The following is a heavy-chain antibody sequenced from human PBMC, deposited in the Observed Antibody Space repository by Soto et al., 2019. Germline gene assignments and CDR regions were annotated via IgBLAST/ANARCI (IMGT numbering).Heavy chain of an antibody. V-gene: IGHV3-30*18. CDR1: GFTFSSYG. J-gene: IGHJ6*02. Sequence: LRLSCAASGFTFSSYGMHWVRQAPGKGLEWVAVISYDGSNKYYADSVKGRFTISRDNSKKTLYLQMNSLRAEDTAVYYCAKEVVTIFGGISYGMDVWGQGTTVPASS. CDR2: ISYDGSNK. D-gene: IGHD3-3*01. CDR3: AKEVVTIFGGISYGMDV.